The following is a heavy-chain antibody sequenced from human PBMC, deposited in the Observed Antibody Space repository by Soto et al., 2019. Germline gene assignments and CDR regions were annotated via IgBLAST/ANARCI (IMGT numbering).Heavy chain of an antibody. Sequence: QVQLVESGGGVVQPGRSLRLSCAASGFTFSSYGMHWVRQAPGKGLEWVTVIWYDGSNKHYADSVKGRFTISRDNSKNMVPLQMNRLRGEDTAVYYCARGSPPDSWGQGPLVTVSS. V-gene: IGHV3-33*01. CDR1: GFTFSSYG. J-gene: IGHJ5*01. CDR2: IWYDGSNK. CDR3: ARGSPPDS.